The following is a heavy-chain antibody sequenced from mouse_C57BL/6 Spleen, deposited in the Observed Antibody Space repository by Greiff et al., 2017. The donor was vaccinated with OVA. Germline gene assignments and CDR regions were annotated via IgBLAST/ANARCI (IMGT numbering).Heavy chain of an antibody. CDR3: TTGDVSSPFAY. Sequence: EVQLQQSGAELVRPGASVKLSCTASGFNIKDDYMHWVKQRPEQGLEWIGWIDPENGDTEYASKFQGKATITADTSSNTAYLQLSSLTSEDTAVYYCTTGDVSSPFAYWGKGTLVTVSA. CDR2: IDPENGDT. CDR1: GFNIKDDY. V-gene: IGHV14-4*01. D-gene: IGHD1-1*01. J-gene: IGHJ3*01.